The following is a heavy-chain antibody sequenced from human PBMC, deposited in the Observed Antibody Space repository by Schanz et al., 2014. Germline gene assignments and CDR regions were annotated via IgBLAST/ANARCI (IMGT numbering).Heavy chain of an antibody. J-gene: IGHJ4*02. CDR2: IKEDGSKK. CDR3: AKSYDTSGYSGFDY. V-gene: IGHV3-7*01. CDR1: GFTFTGHW. Sequence: EVQLVESGGGLVQPGGSLRLSCAASGFTFTGHWMSWVRQAPGKGLEWVANIKEDGSKKYYVDSVRGRFTISRDNAKNSLYLQMNSLRTEDTAVYFCAKSYDTSGYSGFDYWGQGTLVTVSS. D-gene: IGHD3-22*01.